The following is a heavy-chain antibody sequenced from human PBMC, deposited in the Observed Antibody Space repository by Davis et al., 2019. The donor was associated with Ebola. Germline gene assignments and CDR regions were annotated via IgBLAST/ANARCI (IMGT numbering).Heavy chain of an antibody. D-gene: IGHD3-3*01. CDR2: INDSGST. V-gene: IGHV4-34*01. J-gene: IGHJ5*02. CDR3: ARWAIFGVVHNWFDP. CDR1: GGSFSGYY. Sequence: SETLSLPCAVYGGSFSGYYWSWIRQPPGKGLEWIGEINDSGSTNYNPSLKSRVTISVDTSKNQFSLKLSSVTAADTAVYYCARWAIFGVVHNWFDPWGQGTLVTVSS.